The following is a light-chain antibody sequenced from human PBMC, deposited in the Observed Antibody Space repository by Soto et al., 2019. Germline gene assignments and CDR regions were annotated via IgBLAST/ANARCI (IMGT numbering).Light chain of an antibody. CDR2: EVT. Sequence: QSALTQPASVSGSPGQSITISCTGTSSDVGGYNFVSWYQQHPGKAPKLMIYEVTSRPSGVSNRFSGSKSGNTASLTISGLQAEDEADYYRNSYTTSSTLVFGTGTKLTVL. V-gene: IGLV2-14*03. CDR3: NSYTTSSTLV. J-gene: IGLJ1*01. CDR1: SSDVGGYNF.